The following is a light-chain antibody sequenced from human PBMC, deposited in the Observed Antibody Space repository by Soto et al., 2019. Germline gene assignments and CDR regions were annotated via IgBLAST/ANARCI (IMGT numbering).Light chain of an antibody. CDR2: VAS. J-gene: IGKJ4*01. Sequence: AIQMTQSPSSLSASVRDRVTITSRASQGIRNDLAWYQQKPGTPPKVLIYVASTLPSGVPSRFRGSGSGTDFTLTISRLQPDDFASYYCQQVHSSPLTFGGGTKVDIK. CDR3: QQVHSSPLT. CDR1: QGIRND. V-gene: IGKV1-6*01.